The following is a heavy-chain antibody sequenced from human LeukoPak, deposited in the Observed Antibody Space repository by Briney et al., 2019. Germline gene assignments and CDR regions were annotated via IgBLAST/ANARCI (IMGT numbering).Heavy chain of an antibody. V-gene: IGHV3-7*01. Sequence: GGPLTLSCAGSGFTYRNYWMNWLRQAPGKGLEGVAIIMGGRREKIYVVSVKGRFTISRDNAKNSLYLHMKSLRAQDAGVYYCAREPPDYWGQGILVTVSS. CDR3: AREPPDY. CDR1: GFTYRNYW. CDR2: IMGGRREK. J-gene: IGHJ4*02.